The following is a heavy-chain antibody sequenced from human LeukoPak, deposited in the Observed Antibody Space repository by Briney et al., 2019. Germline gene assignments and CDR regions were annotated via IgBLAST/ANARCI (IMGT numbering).Heavy chain of an antibody. V-gene: IGHV1-18*01. CDR2: ISAYNGNT. CDR1: GYTSTSYG. D-gene: IGHD3-22*01. Sequence: GASVKVSCKASGYTSTSYGISWVRQAPGQGLEGMGWISAYNGNTNYAQKLQGRVTMTTDTSTSTAYMELRSLRSDDTAVYYCAAYYYDSSGYYLSLDYWGQGTLVTVSS. J-gene: IGHJ4*02. CDR3: AAYYYDSSGYYLSLDY.